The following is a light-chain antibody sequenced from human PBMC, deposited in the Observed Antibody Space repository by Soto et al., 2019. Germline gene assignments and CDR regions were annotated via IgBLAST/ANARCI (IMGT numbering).Light chain of an antibody. CDR2: VAS. CDR3: QQANSFPLT. Sequence: DIQMTQSPSSVSASVGDRVTITCRASQGISRWLAWYQQKPGEAPKLLMFVASSLQSGVPSRFNGGGFGTDFTLTISSLQPEDFATYYCQQANSFPLTFGGATKVEIK. V-gene: IGKV1D-12*01. CDR1: QGISRW. J-gene: IGKJ4*01.